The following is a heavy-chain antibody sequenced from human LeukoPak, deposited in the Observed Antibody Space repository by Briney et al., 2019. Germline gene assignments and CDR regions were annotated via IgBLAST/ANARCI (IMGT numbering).Heavy chain of an antibody. CDR2: IKQDGSEK. D-gene: IGHD3-16*02. CDR1: GFTFSSYW. CDR3: ASLATYDYVWGSYRP. J-gene: IGHJ5*02. Sequence: GGSLRLSCAASGFTFSSYWMSWVRQAPGKGLEWVANIKQDGSEKYYVDSVKGRFTISRDNAKNSLYLQMNSLRAEDTAVYYCASLATYDYVWGSYRPWGQGTLVTVSS. V-gene: IGHV3-7*01.